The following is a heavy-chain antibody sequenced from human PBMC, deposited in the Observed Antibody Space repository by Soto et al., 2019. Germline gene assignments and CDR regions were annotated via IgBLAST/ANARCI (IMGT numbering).Heavy chain of an antibody. V-gene: IGHV4-59*01. CDR3: ARDPGSGSYYGWFDP. Sequence: ETLSLTCTVSGGSISRYYWNWIRQPPGKGLEWIGYIYYSGSTNYNPSLKSRVTISVDTSKNQFSLKLSSVTAADTAVYYCARDPGSGSYYGWFDPWGQGTPVTVSS. J-gene: IGHJ5*02. D-gene: IGHD3-10*01. CDR2: IYYSGST. CDR1: GGSISRYY.